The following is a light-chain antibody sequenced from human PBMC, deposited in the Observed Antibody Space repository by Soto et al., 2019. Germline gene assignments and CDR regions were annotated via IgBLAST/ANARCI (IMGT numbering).Light chain of an antibody. CDR3: MQALQTPLT. V-gene: IGKV2-28*01. CDR2: LGS. CDR1: QSLLHSNGYNY. Sequence: DIVMTQSPLSLPVTPGEPASISCRSSQSLLHSNGYNYLDWYLQKPGQSPQLLIYLGSNRASGXPDRFSGSGSGTDFTLKISRVEAEDVGVYYCMQALQTPLTFGGGTKV. J-gene: IGKJ4*01.